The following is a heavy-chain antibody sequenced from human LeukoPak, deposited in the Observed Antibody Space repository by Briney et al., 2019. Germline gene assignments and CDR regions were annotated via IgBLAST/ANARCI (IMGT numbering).Heavy chain of an antibody. D-gene: IGHD6-19*01. CDR3: AGVDRIAVHN. V-gene: IGHV4-59*01. CDR2: IYYSGST. CDR1: GGSISSYY. J-gene: IGHJ4*02. Sequence: PSQTLSLTCTVSGGSISSYYWSWIRQPPGKGLEWIGYIYYSGSTTYNPSLKSRVTISVDTSKNQFSLKLTSVTAADTAVYYCAGVDRIAVHNWGQGTLVTVSS.